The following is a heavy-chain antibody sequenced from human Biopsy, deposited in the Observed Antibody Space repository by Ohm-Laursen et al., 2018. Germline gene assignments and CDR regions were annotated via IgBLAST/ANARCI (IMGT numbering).Heavy chain of an antibody. J-gene: IGHJ4*02. CDR3: ARGSNGFGGLYFPR. CDR1: GGSISSYY. CDR2: ISYTGYT. Sequence: TLSLTCTVSGGSISSYYWSWSRQPPGKGLEWIGHISYTGYTSYNASLKSRVTISVDTSRNHFSLRLSSLTAADTAVYYCARGSNGFGGLYFPRWGQGTLLTVSS. V-gene: IGHV4-59*01. D-gene: IGHD2/OR15-2a*01.